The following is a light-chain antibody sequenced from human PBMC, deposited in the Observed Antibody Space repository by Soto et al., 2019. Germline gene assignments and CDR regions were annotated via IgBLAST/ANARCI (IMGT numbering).Light chain of an antibody. J-gene: IGLJ3*02. CDR1: SSDVGGYNY. Sequence: QSALTQPASVSGPPGQSITISCTGTSSDVGGYNYVSWYQQYPGKAPKLMIYDVSNGPSGVSDRFSGSKSGNTASLTISGLQAEDEADYYCSSYTSSSTRVFGGGTKLTVL. CDR2: DVS. V-gene: IGLV2-14*01. CDR3: SSYTSSSTRV.